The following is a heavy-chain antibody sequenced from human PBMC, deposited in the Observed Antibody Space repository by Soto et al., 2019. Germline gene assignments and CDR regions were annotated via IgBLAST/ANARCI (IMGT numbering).Heavy chain of an antibody. D-gene: IGHD3-22*01. Sequence: ASVKVSCKASGGTFSSYTISWVRQAPGQGLEWMGRIIPILGIANYAQKFQGRVTITADKSTSTAYMELSSLRSEDTAVYYCARIDSWDDSSGYYYWGQGTLVTVSS. CDR1: GGTFSSYT. V-gene: IGHV1-69*02. CDR3: ARIDSWDDSSGYYY. J-gene: IGHJ4*02. CDR2: IIPILGIA.